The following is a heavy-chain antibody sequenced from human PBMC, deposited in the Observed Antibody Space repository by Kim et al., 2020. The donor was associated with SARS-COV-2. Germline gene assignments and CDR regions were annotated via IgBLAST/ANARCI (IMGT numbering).Heavy chain of an antibody. CDR1: GGTFSSYA. D-gene: IGHD2-8*02. Sequence: SVKVSCKASGGTFSSYAISWVRQAPGQGLEWMGGIIPIFGTANYAQKFQGRVTITADESTSTAYMELSSLRSEDTAVYYCALLGLVVYAMQDYYMDVWGKGTTVTVSS. CDR2: IIPIFGTA. CDR3: ALLGLVVYAMQDYYMDV. V-gene: IGHV1-69*13. J-gene: IGHJ6*03.